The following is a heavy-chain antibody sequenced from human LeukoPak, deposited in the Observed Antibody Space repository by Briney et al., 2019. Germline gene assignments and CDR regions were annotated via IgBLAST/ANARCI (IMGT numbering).Heavy chain of an antibody. Sequence: PGTSLRLSCATSGFTFRSHAMHWVRQAPGKGLEWVAVISYDGSNKYYADSVKGRFTISRDNSKNTLYLQMNSLRAEDTAVYYCARGWNYDAFDIWGQGTMVTVSS. CDR3: ARGWNYDAFDI. D-gene: IGHD1-7*01. V-gene: IGHV3-30-3*01. CDR1: GFTFRSHA. CDR2: ISYDGSNK. J-gene: IGHJ3*02.